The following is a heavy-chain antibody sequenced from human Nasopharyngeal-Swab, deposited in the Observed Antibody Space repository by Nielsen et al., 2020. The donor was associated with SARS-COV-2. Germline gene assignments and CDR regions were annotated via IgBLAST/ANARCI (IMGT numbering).Heavy chain of an antibody. D-gene: IGHD1-7*01. CDR3: AREGKTTRYGMDV. Sequence: GESLKISCAASGFTFSSYDMHWVRRATGKGLEWVSAIGTAGDTYYPGSVKGRFTISRENAKNSLYLQMNSLRAGDTAVYYCAREGKTTRYGMDVWGQGTTVTVSS. CDR1: GFTFSSYD. J-gene: IGHJ6*02. CDR2: IGTAGDT. V-gene: IGHV3-13*04.